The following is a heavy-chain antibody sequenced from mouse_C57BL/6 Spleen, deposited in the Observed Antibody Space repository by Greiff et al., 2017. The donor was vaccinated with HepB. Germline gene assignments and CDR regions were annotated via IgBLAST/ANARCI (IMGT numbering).Heavy chain of an antibody. D-gene: IGHD1-1*01. V-gene: IGHV1-80*01. CDR3: ARSAITTVVSYYFDY. J-gene: IGHJ2*01. CDR2: IYPGDGDT. CDR1: GYAFSSYW. Sequence: QVQLQQSGAELVKPGASVKISCKASGYAFSSYWMNWVKQRPGKGLEWIGQIYPGDGDTNYNGKFKGKATLTADKSSSTAYMQLSSLTSEDSAVYFCARSAITTVVSYYFDYWGQGTTLTVSS.